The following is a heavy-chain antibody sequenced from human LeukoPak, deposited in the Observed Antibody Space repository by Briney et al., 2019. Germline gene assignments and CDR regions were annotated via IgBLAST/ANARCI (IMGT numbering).Heavy chain of an antibody. CDR1: GFTFSGYA. J-gene: IGHJ4*02. V-gene: IGHV3-21*06. CDR2: IDGDYDT. CDR3: ARDPAEADC. Sequence: GGSLRLSCAASGFTFSGYAMNWVRQAPGKGLEWVSSIDGDYDTFYADSVKGRFAISRDNAKNSLYLQMNGLRAGDTAVYYCARDPAEADCWGQGTLVTVSS.